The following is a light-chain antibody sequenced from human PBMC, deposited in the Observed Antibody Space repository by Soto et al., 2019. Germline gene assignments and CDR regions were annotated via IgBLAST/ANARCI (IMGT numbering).Light chain of an antibody. CDR1: QSIGNW. Sequence: DIQMTQSPSTLSASVGDRVTITCRASQSIGNWLAWYQHKPGKAPKLLIDKSSNVESGFPSRISRSGSGTEFTLPINSLQPDDFAAYYYQQYVNYSPYTLIQGTKTEIK. CDR3: QQYVNYSPYT. J-gene: IGKJ2*01. CDR2: KSS. V-gene: IGKV1-5*03.